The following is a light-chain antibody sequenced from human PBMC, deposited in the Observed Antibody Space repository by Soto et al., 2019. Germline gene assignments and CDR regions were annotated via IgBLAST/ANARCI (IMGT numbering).Light chain of an antibody. CDR3: QQFDTYPRT. CDR1: QGISSY. CDR2: AAS. Sequence: IQLTQSPSSLSASAGDRVTITCRASQGISSYLAWYQQKPGKAPKLLIHAASTLQRGVPSRFSGTGSGTDFTLTISSLQPEDFATYYCQQFDTYPRTFGPGTKVDIK. J-gene: IGKJ3*01. V-gene: IGKV1-9*01.